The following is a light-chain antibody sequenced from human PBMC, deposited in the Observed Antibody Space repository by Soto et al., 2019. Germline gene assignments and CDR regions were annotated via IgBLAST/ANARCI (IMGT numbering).Light chain of an antibody. J-gene: IGKJ1*01. Sequence: EIVLTQSPGTLSLSPGERATLSCRASQSVSSSYLAWYQQKPGQAPRLLIYGASSRATGIPDRFSGSGSGTGLTLTISRLEPEDFAVYYCQQYGSSPTFGQGTKVEIK. CDR3: QQYGSSPT. CDR2: GAS. CDR1: QSVSSSY. V-gene: IGKV3-20*01.